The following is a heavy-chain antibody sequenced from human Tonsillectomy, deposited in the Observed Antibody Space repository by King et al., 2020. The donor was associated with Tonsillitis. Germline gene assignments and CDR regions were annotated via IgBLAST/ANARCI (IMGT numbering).Heavy chain of an antibody. CDR3: ARDQVGSWFDAFAI. Sequence: VQLVESGGGLVQPGGSLRLSCAASGFTFSSYWMSWVRQAPGKGLEWVANIKQDGREKYYVDSVKGRFTNSRDKAKNSLYLQRNSLRAEDTAVYYCARDQVGSWFDAFAIWRQGTMVTVSS. CDR1: GFTFSSYW. J-gene: IGHJ3*02. V-gene: IGHV3-7*01. CDR2: IKQDGREK. D-gene: IGHD6-13*01.